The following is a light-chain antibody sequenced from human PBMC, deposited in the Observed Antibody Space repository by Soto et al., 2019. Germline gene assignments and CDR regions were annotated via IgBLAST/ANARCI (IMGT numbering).Light chain of an antibody. CDR3: QQYNSWPGVT. CDR2: EAS. CDR1: QSVSSG. J-gene: IGKJ3*01. V-gene: IGKV3-15*01. Sequence: EIVMTQSPATLSVSPGERATLYCRASQSVSSGLAWYQQKPGQAPRLLIYEASTRATDIPARFSGSGSGTEFTLTISSLQSEDFAVYYCQQYNSWPGVTFGPGTKVEIK.